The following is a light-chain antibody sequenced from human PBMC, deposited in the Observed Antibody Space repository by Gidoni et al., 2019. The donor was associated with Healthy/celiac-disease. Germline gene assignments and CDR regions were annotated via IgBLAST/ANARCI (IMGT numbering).Light chain of an antibody. CDR3: QQRSNWPIT. J-gene: IGKJ5*01. V-gene: IGKV3-11*01. CDR1: QGVSSY. CDR2: DAS. Sequence: EIVLTKYPATLSLSPGERATLSCRASQGVSSYLAWYQQKPGQAPRLLIYDASNRATGIPARFSGSVSGTDFTLTISSLEPEDFAVYYCQQRSNWPITFGQGTRLEIK.